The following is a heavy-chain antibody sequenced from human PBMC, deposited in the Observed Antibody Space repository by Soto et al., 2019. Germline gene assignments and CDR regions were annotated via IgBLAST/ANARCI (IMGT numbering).Heavy chain of an antibody. J-gene: IGHJ4*02. CDR3: AKEYYDFWTGYYPFDY. CDR2: ISSSGGST. Sequence: GGSLRLSCAASGFTFSTYAMSWVRQAPGKGLEWVSAISSSGGSTFYAGSVKGRFTISRDNSKNTLYLQMNSLRAEDTAVYYCAKEYYDFWTGYYPFDYWGQGTLVTVSS. D-gene: IGHD3-3*01. V-gene: IGHV3-23*01. CDR1: GFTFSTYA.